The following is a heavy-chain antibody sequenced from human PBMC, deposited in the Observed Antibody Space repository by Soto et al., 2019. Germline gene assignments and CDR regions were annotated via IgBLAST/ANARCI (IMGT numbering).Heavy chain of an antibody. CDR2: IYHSGSS. Sequence: QLQLQESGSGLVKPSQTLSLTCAVSGGSISSGGYSWSWIRQPPGKGLEWIGYIYHSGSSYYNPSLTSRVTISVDRSKNQFSLKLSSVTAADTAVYYCARVNCISTRCYRADYYGMDVWGQETTVTVCS. CDR3: ARVNCISTRCYRADYYGMDV. D-gene: IGHD2-2*01. J-gene: IGHJ6*02. CDR1: GGSISSGGYS. V-gene: IGHV4-30-2*01.